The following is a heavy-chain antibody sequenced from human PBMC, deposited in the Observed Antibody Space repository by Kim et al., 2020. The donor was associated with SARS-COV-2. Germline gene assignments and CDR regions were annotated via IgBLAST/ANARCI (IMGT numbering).Heavy chain of an antibody. V-gene: IGHV3-21*01. D-gene: IGHD7-27*01. CDR1: GFTFSSYS. Sequence: GGSLRLSCAASGFTFSSYSMNWVRQAPGKGLEWVSSISSSSSYIYYADSVKGRFTISRDNAKNSLYLQMNSLRAEDTAVYYCARDEERMGTYYYGMDVWGQGTTVTVSS. CDR2: ISSSSSYI. CDR3: ARDEERMGTYYYGMDV. J-gene: IGHJ6*02.